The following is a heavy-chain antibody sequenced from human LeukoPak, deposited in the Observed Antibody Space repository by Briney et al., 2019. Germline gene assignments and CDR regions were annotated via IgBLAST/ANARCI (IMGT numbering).Heavy chain of an antibody. Sequence: ASVKVSCKASGYTFTSYGISWVRQAPGQGLEWMGWISAYNGNTNYAQKLQGRVTMTTDTSTSTAYMELRSLRSDDTAVYYCAREAHFCSRGTCSNYWGQGNLVTVSS. V-gene: IGHV1-18*04. CDR3: AREAHFCSRGTCSNY. D-gene: IGHD2-15*01. J-gene: IGHJ4*02. CDR2: ISAYNGNT. CDR1: GYTFTSYG.